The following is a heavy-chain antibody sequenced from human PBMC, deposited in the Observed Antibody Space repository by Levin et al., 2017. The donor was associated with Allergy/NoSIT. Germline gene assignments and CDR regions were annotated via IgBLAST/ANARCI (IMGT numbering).Heavy chain of an antibody. D-gene: IGHD3-22*01. V-gene: IGHV3-21*01. J-gene: IGHJ4*02. Sequence: LSLTCAASGFTFSSYSMNWVRQAPGKGLEWVSSISSSSSYIYYADSVKGRFTISRDNAKNSLYLQMNSLRAEDTAVYYCARVPNQYYYDSSGPPNFDYWGQGTLVTVSS. CDR1: GFTFSSYS. CDR3: ARVPNQYYYDSSGPPNFDY. CDR2: ISSSSSYI.